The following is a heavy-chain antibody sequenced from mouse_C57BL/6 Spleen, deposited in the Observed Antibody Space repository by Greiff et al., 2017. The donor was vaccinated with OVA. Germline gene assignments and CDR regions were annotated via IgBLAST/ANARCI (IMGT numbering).Heavy chain of an antibody. V-gene: IGHV1-19*01. CDR2: INPYNGGT. D-gene: IGHD1-1*01. CDR3: ARRPVVDYFDY. Sequence: VQLQQSGPVLVKPGASVKMSCKASGYTFTDYYMNWVKQSHGKSLEWIGVINPYNGGTSYNQKFKGKATLTVDKSSRTAYMELNSLTSEDSAVYYCARRPVVDYFDYWGQGTTLTVPS. J-gene: IGHJ2*01. CDR1: GYTFTDYY.